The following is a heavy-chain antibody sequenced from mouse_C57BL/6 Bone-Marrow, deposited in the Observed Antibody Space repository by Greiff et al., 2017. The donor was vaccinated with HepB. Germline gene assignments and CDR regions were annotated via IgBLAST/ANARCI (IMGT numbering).Heavy chain of an antibody. V-gene: IGHV1-64*01. CDR3: ARWGTTGGFAY. J-gene: IGHJ3*01. CDR2: IHPNSGST. D-gene: IGHD1-1*01. CDR1: GYTFTSYW. Sequence: QVQLQQPGAELVNPGASVKLSCKASGYTFTSYWMHWVKQRPGQGLEWIGMIHPNSGSTNYNEKFKSKATLTVDKSSSTAYMQLSSLTSEDSAVYYCARWGTTGGFAYWGQGTLVTVSA.